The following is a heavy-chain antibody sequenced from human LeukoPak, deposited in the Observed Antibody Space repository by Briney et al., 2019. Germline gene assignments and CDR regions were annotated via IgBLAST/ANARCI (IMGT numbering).Heavy chain of an antibody. CDR3: ARESYDILTGYYTFDY. J-gene: IGHJ4*02. CDR2: TYYRSKWYN. Sequence: SQTLSLTCAISGDSVSSNSAAWNWIRQSPSRGLEWLGRTYYRSKWYNDYAVSVKSRITINPDTSKNQFSLQLNSVTPEDTAVYYCARESYDILTGYYTFDYWGQGTLVTVSS. V-gene: IGHV6-1*01. CDR1: GDSVSSNSAA. D-gene: IGHD3-9*01.